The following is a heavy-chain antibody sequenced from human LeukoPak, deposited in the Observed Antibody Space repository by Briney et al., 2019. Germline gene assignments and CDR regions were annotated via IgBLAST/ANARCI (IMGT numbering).Heavy chain of an antibody. CDR1: GFTFSSYA. V-gene: IGHV3-23*01. D-gene: IGHD6-19*01. CDR3: AKVPISFGSGLLRFDP. Sequence: GGSLRLSCAASGFTFSSYAMSWVRQAPGKGLEWVSAISGSGGSTYYADSVKGRFTISRDNSKNTLYLQMNSLRAEDTAVYYCAKVPISFGSGLLRFDPWGQGTLVTVSS. CDR2: ISGSGGST. J-gene: IGHJ5*02.